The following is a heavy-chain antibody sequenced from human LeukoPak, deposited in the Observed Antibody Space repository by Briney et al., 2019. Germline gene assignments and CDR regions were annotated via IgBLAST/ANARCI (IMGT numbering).Heavy chain of an antibody. Sequence: GGSLRLSCAASGFTVSSNYMSWVRQAPGKGLEWVSVIYSGGNTYYSDSVKGRFTISRDNSKNTLYLQMNSLRPEDTAMYYCAAWVVVTTTGWFDPWGQGTLVTVSS. CDR1: GFTVSSNY. CDR3: AAWVVVTTTGWFDP. J-gene: IGHJ5*02. CDR2: IYSGGNT. D-gene: IGHD3-22*01. V-gene: IGHV3-66*02.